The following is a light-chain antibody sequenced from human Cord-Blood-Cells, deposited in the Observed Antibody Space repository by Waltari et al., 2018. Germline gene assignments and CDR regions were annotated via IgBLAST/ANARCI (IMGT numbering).Light chain of an antibody. Sequence: DIQMTQSPPSLSASVGDRVTITCQASQDISNYLNWYQQKPGKAPKLLIYDASNLETGVPARFSGSGSGTDFTFTISSLQPEDIATYYCQQYDNLPFTFGPGTKVDI. CDR3: QQYDNLPFT. V-gene: IGKV1-33*01. CDR1: QDISNY. J-gene: IGKJ3*01. CDR2: DAS.